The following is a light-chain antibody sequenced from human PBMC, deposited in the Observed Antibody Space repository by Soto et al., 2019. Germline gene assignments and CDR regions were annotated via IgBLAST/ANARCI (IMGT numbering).Light chain of an antibody. CDR3: QQLNSYPLT. Sequence: DIQLTQSPSFLSASVGDRVTITCRASQGISSYLAWYQQKPGKAPKLLIYAASTLQSGVPSRFSGSGSWTEFNLTISSLQPEDFVTYYCQQLNSYPLTFGPGTKVDI. J-gene: IGKJ3*01. CDR1: QGISSY. CDR2: AAS. V-gene: IGKV1-9*01.